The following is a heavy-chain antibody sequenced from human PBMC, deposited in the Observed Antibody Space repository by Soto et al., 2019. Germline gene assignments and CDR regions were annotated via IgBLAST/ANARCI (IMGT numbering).Heavy chain of an antibody. J-gene: IGHJ4*02. V-gene: IGHV3-30-3*01. CDR3: ARVLSWIQLWLAPYY. CDR2: ISYDGSNK. Sequence: PGGSLRLSCAASGFTFSSYAMHWVRQAPVKGLEWVAVISYDGSNKYYADSVKGRFTISRDNSKNTLYLQMNSLRAEDTAVYYCARVLSWIQLWLAPYYWGQGTLVTVS. CDR1: GFTFSSYA. D-gene: IGHD5-18*01.